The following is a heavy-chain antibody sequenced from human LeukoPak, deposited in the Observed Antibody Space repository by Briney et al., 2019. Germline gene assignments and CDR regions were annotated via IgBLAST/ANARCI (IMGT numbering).Heavy chain of an antibody. CDR2: IRYDGSNK. J-gene: IGHJ4*02. Sequence: PGGSLRLSCAASGFTFSSYGMHWVRQAPGKGLEWVAFIRYDGSNKYYADSVKGRFTISRDNSKNTLYLQMNSLRAEDTVVYYCAKGATSFSSYYFDYWGQGTLVTVSS. V-gene: IGHV3-30*02. CDR3: AKGATSFSSYYFDY. CDR1: GFTFSSYG. D-gene: IGHD1-26*01.